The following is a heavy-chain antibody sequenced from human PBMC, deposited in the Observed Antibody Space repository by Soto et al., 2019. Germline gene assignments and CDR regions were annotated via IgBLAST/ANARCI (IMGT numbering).Heavy chain of an antibody. CDR3: ARTYVSGIAGFDT. J-gene: IGHJ5*02. Sequence: GGSLKRSCANPGFPLHSLFLHWVRQVPGEGLEWVSRISGDGGTISYQESLKGRFTIYRDNAKNTLYLQMNSLRDEDTAVYYCARTYVSGIAGFDTWGQATMVTVSS. D-gene: IGHD3-10*02. CDR1: GFPLHSLF. V-gene: IGHV3-74*01. CDR2: ISGDGGTI.